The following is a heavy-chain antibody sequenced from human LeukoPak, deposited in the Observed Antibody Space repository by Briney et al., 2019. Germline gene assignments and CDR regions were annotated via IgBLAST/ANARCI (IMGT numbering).Heavy chain of an antibody. CDR3: ASYYDFWSGQESFDY. CDR2: IYYSGST. CDR1: GGSISSSSYY. D-gene: IGHD3-3*01. Sequence: PETLSLTCTVPGGSISSSSYYWGWIRQPPGKGLEWIGSIYYSGSTYYNTSLKRRVTIAGETAKNQCSLKLSSVPAAATAVYYCASYYDFWSGQESFDYWGLGTLVTVSS. V-gene: IGHV4-39*07. J-gene: IGHJ4*02.